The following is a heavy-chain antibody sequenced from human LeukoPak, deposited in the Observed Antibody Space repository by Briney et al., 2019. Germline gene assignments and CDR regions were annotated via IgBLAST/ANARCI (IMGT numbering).Heavy chain of an antibody. J-gene: IGHJ4*02. CDR1: GFTFSGYA. V-gene: IGHV3-23*01. CDR2: ISGSGGST. Sequence: GGSLRLSCAASGFTFSGYAMSWVRQAPGKGLEWVSAISGSGGSTYYADSVKGRFTISRDNSKNTLYLQMNSLRAEDTAVYYCAKADIVVVVAAIRFDYWGQGTLVTVSS. CDR3: AKADIVVVVAAIRFDY. D-gene: IGHD2-15*01.